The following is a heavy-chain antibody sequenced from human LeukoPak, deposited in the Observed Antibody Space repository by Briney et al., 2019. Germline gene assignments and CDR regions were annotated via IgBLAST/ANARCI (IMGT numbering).Heavy chain of an antibody. Sequence: PGGSLRLSCIDSGFTFGDYAMSWVRQAPGKGGKWVGFISSIAYGATTDYAASVKGRFTISRDDSKIIAYLQRNSPKSEDTAVYYCSRHIGGARTFFDYWGQGALVTVSS. CDR3: SRHIGGARTFFDY. CDR1: GFTFGDYA. J-gene: IGHJ4*02. CDR2: ISSIAYGATT. V-gene: IGHV3-49*04. D-gene: IGHD1-26*01.